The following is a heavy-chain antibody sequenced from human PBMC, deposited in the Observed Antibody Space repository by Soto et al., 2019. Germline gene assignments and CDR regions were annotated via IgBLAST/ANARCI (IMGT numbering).Heavy chain of an antibody. D-gene: IGHD3-9*01. CDR2: IYYTGST. J-gene: IGHJ5*02. CDR3: ARAQSYYDILTGYYGFDP. CDR1: GGPVSSGSYY. Sequence: SETLSLTCTVSGGPVSSGSYYWSWIRQPPGKGLEWIGYIYYTGSTNYNPSLKSRVTISLDTSKNQFSLNLSSVTAADTAVYYCARAQSYYDILTGYYGFDPWGQGTLVTVSS. V-gene: IGHV4-61*01.